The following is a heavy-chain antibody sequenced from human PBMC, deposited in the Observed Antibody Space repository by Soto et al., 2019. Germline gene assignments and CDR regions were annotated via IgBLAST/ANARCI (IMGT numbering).Heavy chain of an antibody. Sequence: GTSLGISRTECQYGFNGTRIEWVGRVIGKGQDCIGIIYPGDSDTRYSPSFQGQVTISADKSISTAYLHWSSLKASDTAMYYCARQRDGYNRPPDYYYGRDGWGQGTTVTVS. CDR1: QYGFNGTR. CDR2: IYPGDSDT. CDR3: ARQRDGYNRPPDYYYGRDG. D-gene: IGHD5-12*01. J-gene: IGHJ6*02. V-gene: IGHV5-51*01.